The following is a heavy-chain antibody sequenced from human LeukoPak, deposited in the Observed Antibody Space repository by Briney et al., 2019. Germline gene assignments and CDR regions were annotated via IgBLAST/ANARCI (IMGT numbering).Heavy chain of an antibody. CDR1: GYSFTSYW. CDR2: IYPSDSDT. V-gene: IGHV5-51*01. J-gene: IGHJ6*02. D-gene: IGHD3-16*01. Sequence: GESLKISCKGSGYSFTSYWIGWVRQMPGKGLEWMGIIYPSDSDTRYSPSFQGQVTISVGKSINTAYLQWSNLRASDTAIYYCARRPYSYGLDVWGQGTAVTVPS. CDR3: ARRPYSYGLDV.